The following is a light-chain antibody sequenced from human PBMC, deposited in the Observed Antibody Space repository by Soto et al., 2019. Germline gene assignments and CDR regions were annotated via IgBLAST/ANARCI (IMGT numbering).Light chain of an antibody. CDR2: DAS. CDR3: QQYYTYST. J-gene: IGKJ5*01. Sequence: DIQMTQSPSTLSASVGDRVTITCRASQSISSWLAWYQQKPGKAPKLLIFDASTLKTGVPSRFGGSGSGAEFNFTITGLQPDDFATYFCQQYYTYSTFGQGTRLEIK. CDR1: QSISSW. V-gene: IGKV1-5*01.